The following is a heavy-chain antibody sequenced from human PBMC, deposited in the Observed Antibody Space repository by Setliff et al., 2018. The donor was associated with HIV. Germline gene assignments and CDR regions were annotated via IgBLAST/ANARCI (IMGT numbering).Heavy chain of an antibody. CDR1: GGSISGNA. CDR3: VRDNTSPGIRKYFDP. Sequence: SETLSLTCSVSGGSISGNAWSWIRQPPGKGLEWIGYSSTSGCTNCNPSLESRVTISVDTSKNQFSLRLSSVTAADTAVYYCVRDNTSPGIRKYFDPWGQGTLVTVSS. CDR2: SSTSGCT. V-gene: IGHV4-4*08. J-gene: IGHJ5*02. D-gene: IGHD2-2*01.